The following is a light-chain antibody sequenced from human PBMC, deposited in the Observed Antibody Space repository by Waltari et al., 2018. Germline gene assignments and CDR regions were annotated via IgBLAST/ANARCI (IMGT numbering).Light chain of an antibody. V-gene: IGKV4-1*01. CDR3: QQYYGTPLT. Sequence: DIVMTQSPDSLAVSLGERATINCKSSQSVLYSSNNKDYLAWYQQKPGQPPKLLIYWASTRESVVPDRFRGSGSETEFTLTISSLQAEDVAVYYCQQYYGTPLTFGGGTKVEVK. CDR1: QSVLYSSNNKDY. J-gene: IGKJ4*01. CDR2: WAS.